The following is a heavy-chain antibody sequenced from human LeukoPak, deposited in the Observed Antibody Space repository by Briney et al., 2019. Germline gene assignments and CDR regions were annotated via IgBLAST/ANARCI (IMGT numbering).Heavy chain of an antibody. CDR2: IAYDGGNK. V-gene: IGHV3-30*04. Sequence: SGGSLRLSCAASGFTFSSYAMHWVRQAPGKGLEWVAIIAYDGGNKYCADSVKGRFTISRDNSKNTAYLRMNSLRAEDTAVYYCSRGKCTSTSCAYPYYYYYMDVWGKGTTVTVSS. CDR1: GFTFSSYA. J-gene: IGHJ6*03. CDR3: SRGKCTSTSCAYPYYYYYMDV. D-gene: IGHD2-2*01.